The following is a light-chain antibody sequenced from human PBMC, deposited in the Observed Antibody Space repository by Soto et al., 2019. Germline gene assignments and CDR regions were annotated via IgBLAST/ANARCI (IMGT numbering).Light chain of an antibody. V-gene: IGKV3-15*01. J-gene: IGKJ1*01. CDR2: GAS. CDR1: QSVSSN. Sequence: EIVMTQSPATLSVSPGERATLSCRASQSVSSNLAWYQQKPGQAPRLLIYGASTRATGIPARFGGSGSGTEFTLTISSLQSADFAVYYCEHYNNWPRTFGQGTKVEIK. CDR3: EHYNNWPRT.